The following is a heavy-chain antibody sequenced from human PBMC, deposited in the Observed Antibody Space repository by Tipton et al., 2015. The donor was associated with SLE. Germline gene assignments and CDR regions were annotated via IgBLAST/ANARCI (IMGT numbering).Heavy chain of an antibody. CDR3: ARGKSTFNWFDP. CDR1: GGSISSYY. J-gene: IGHJ5*02. CDR2: IYYSGST. Sequence: TLSLTCTVSGGSISSYYWSWIRQPPGKGLEWIGYIYYSGSTKYNPSLKSRVTISVDTSKNQLSLKLSSVTAADTAVYYCARGKSTFNWFDPWSQGTLVTVSS. V-gene: IGHV4-59*01.